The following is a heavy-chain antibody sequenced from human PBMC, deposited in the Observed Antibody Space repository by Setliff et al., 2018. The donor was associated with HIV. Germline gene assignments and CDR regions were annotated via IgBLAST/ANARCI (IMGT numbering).Heavy chain of an antibody. J-gene: IGHJ4*02. CDR3: ARTEEWWRPFDY. V-gene: IGHV1-2*06. CDR1: GYTFTDYY. CDR2: INPNSGGT. Sequence: ASVKVSCKASGYTFTDYYIHWVRQAPGQGLEWMGRINPNSGGTNYAQKFQGRVTMTRDTSISTAYMELSRLRSDDTAVYYCARTEEWWRPFDYWGQGTLVTVSS. D-gene: IGHD2-8*01.